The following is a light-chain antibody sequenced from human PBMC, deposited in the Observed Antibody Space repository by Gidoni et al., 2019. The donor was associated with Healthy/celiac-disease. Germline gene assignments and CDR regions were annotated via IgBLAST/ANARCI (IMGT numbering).Light chain of an antibody. CDR1: QSVSSN. CDR3: QQYNNWLTT. CDR2: GAS. J-gene: IGKJ1*01. V-gene: IGKV3-15*01. Sequence: EIVMTQSPATLSVSPGERAALSCRASQSVSSNLAWYQQKPGQAPRLLIYGASTRATGIPARFSVSGSGTEFTLTISSLQSEDFAVYYCQQYNNWLTTFGQGTKVEIK.